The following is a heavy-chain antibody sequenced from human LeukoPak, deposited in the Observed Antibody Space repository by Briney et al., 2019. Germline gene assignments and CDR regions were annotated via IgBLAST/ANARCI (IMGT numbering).Heavy chain of an antibody. CDR3: AKNGDRAAYCSGGSCYPYYYYNMDV. Sequence: GGSLRLSCSASGFTFSNYVMHWVRQAPGKGLDWVAVIIENGNRQYYADSVKGRFTISRDNSKNTLYLQMNSLRAEDTAIYYCAKNGDRAAYCSGGSCYPYYYYNMDVWGKGTTVTISS. J-gene: IGHJ6*03. V-gene: IGHV3-30*04. CDR1: GFTFSNYV. D-gene: IGHD2-15*01. CDR2: IIENGNRQ.